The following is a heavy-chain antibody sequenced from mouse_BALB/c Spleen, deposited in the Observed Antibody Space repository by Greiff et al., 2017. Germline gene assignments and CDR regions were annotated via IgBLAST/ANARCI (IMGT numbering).Heavy chain of an antibody. D-gene: IGHD2-3*01. CDR3: AGGLLRSFAY. Sequence: VQLKESGPGLVKPSQSLSLTCTVTGYSITSDYAWNWIRQFPGNKLEWMGYISYSGSTSYNPSLKSRISITRDTSKNQFFLQLNSVTTEDTATYYCAGGLLRSFAYWGQGTLVTVSA. CDR1: GYSITSDYA. J-gene: IGHJ3*01. CDR2: ISYSGST. V-gene: IGHV3-2*02.